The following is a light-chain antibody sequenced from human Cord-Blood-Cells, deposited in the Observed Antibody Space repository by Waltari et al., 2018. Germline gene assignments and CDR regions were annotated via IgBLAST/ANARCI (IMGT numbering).Light chain of an antibody. CDR3: MQRIEFPWT. Sequence: DIVMTQTPLSLPVTPGEPASISCRSSQSLLDSDDGNTYLYWYLQEPGHSPQLLIYTLSYRASGCPDRFSGSGSGTDFTLKSSRVEAEDVGVYYCMQRIEFPWTFGQGTKVEIK. CDR2: TLS. CDR1: QSLLDSDDGNTY. V-gene: IGKV2-40*01. J-gene: IGKJ1*01.